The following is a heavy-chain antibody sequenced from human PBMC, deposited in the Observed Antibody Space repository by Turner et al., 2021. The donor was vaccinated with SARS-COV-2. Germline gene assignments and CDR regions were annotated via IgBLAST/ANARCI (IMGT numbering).Heavy chain of an antibody. V-gene: IGHV4-34*01. CDR1: GGSFSGYY. CDR3: ARGIKGVLMSGSYYYYGMDV. D-gene: IGHD1-26*01. CDR2: INHSGST. J-gene: IGHJ6*02. Sequence: QVQLQQWGAGLLKPSETLSLTCAVYGGSFSGYYWSWIRQPPGKGLEWIGEINHSGSTNYNPSLKSRVTISVDTSKNQFSLKLRSVTAADTAVYYCARGIKGVLMSGSYYYYGMDVWGQGTTVTVSS.